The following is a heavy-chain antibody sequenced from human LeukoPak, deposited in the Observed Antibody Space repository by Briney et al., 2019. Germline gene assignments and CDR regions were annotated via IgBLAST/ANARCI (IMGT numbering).Heavy chain of an antibody. CDR2: IYYSGST. J-gene: IGHJ5*02. CDR1: GGSISSGGYY. Sequence: SETLSLTCTVSGGSISSGGYYWSWVRQHPGKGLEWIGYIYYSGSTYYNPSLKSRVTISVDTSKNQFSLKLSSVTAADTAVYYCARDARYSYGYVGDWFDPWGQGTLVTVSS. D-gene: IGHD5-18*01. V-gene: IGHV4-31*03. CDR3: ARDARYSYGYVGDWFDP.